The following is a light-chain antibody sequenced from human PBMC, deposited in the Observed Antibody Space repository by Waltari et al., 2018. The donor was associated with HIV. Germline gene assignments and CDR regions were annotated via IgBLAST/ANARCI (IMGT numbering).Light chain of an antibody. V-gene: IGLV7-46*01. CDR1: PGPVPSGHH. CDR2: DAN. CDR3: LLSYSGARPAI. J-gene: IGLJ2*01. Sequence: QAVVTQEPALTVSPGRTVTPTCASRPGPVPSGHHPHWFQQKPGHAPRALIYDANNRQSWTPARFSGSLLGGKAALTLSDAQPEDEADYFCLLSYSGARPAIFGGGTKLSVL.